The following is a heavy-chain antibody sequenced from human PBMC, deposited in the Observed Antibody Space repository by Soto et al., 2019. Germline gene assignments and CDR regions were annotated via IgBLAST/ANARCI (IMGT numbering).Heavy chain of an antibody. Sequence: GGSLRLSCAASGFTFSSYAMSWVRQAPGKGLEWVSAISGSGGSTYYADSGKGRFTISRDNSKKTLYLQMNSLRAEDTAVYYCAKDPVLRYLDWPGDLDYWGQGTLVTVSS. D-gene: IGHD3-9*01. V-gene: IGHV3-23*01. CDR3: AKDPVLRYLDWPGDLDY. CDR2: ISGSGGST. CDR1: GFTFSSYA. J-gene: IGHJ4*02.